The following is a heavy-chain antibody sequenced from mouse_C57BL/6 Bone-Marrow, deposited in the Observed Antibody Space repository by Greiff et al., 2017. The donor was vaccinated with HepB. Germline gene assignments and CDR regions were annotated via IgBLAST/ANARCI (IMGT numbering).Heavy chain of an antibody. D-gene: IGHD2-3*01. V-gene: IGHV14-4*01. CDR2: IDPENGDT. Sequence: EVQLQQSGAELVRPGASVKLSCTASGFNIKDDYMHWVKQRPEQGLEWIGWIDPENGDTEYASKFQGKATITADTSSNTAYLQLSSLTSEDTAVYYCTPMVTPWFADWGQGTLVTVSA. CDR3: TPMVTPWFAD. J-gene: IGHJ3*01. CDR1: GFNIKDDY.